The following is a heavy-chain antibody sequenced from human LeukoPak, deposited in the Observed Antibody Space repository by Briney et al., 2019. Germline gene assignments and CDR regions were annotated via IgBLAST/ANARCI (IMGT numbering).Heavy chain of an antibody. CDR1: GFTFSSYD. CDR3: GKEGGATSPIDY. J-gene: IGHJ4*02. CDR2: ISGGAGRT. Sequence: GGSLRLSCAASGFTFSSYDMSWGRQTPGKGREWVASISGGAGRTYYADSVKGRFTISRDNSKNTLYLQMTSLRAEDTAVYYCGKEGGATSPIDYWGQGTLVTVSS. V-gene: IGHV3-23*01. D-gene: IGHD1-26*01.